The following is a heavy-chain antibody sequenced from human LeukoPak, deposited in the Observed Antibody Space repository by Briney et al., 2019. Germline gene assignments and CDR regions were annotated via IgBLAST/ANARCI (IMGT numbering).Heavy chain of an antibody. Sequence: GASVKVSCTASGYTFTSYFMHWVRQAPGQGLDWLGIINPSGGSTTYAQRFQGRVTMTRDTSTRTVYVELSSLRSEDTAVYYCARGKGPTVTTAFGYWGQGTLVTVSS. CDR1: GYTFTSYF. V-gene: IGHV1-46*01. J-gene: IGHJ4*02. CDR3: ARGKGPTVTTAFGY. CDR2: INPSGGST. D-gene: IGHD4-17*01.